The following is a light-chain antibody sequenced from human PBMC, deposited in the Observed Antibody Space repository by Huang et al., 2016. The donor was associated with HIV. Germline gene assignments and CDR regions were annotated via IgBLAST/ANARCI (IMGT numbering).Light chain of an antibody. V-gene: IGKV3-15*01. CDR1: QSVSNN. CDR2: GAS. CDR3: QQYNNWPPWT. Sequence: EIVMTPSPVTLSVSPGARATLSCKASQSVSNNLAWYQQKPGQAPRLLIYGASTRATGIPARFSGSGSGTECTLTINSLESGDFAVYYCQQYNNWPPWTFGQGTKVEIK. J-gene: IGKJ1*01.